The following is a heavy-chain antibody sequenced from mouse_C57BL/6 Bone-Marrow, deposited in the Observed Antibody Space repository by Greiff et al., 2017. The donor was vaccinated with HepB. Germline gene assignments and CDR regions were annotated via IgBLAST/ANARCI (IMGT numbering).Heavy chain of an antibody. V-gene: IGHV7-1*01. D-gene: IGHD2-4*01. Sequence: EVKLVDSGGGLVQSGRSLRLSCATSGFTFSDFYMEWVRQAPGKGLEWIAASRNKANDYTTEYSASVKGRFIVSRDTSQSILYLQMNALRAEDTAIYYCARDGLRRGFAYWGQGTLVTVSA. CDR1: GFTFSDFY. CDR3: ARDGLRRGFAY. CDR2: SRNKANDYTT. J-gene: IGHJ3*01.